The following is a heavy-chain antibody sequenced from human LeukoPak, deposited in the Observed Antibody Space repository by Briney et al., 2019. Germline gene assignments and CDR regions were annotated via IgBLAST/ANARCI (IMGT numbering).Heavy chain of an antibody. D-gene: IGHD3-10*01. J-gene: IGHJ4*02. CDR2: INHSGST. V-gene: IGHV4-39*07. Sequence: SETLSLTCTVSGGSIISSSYYWGWIRQPPGKGLEWIGEINHSGSTNYNPSLKSRVTISVDTSKNQFSLKLSSVTAADTAVYYCARGTYYYGSGSYSLGYWGQGTLVTVSS. CDR3: ARGTYYYGSGSYSLGY. CDR1: GGSIISSSYY.